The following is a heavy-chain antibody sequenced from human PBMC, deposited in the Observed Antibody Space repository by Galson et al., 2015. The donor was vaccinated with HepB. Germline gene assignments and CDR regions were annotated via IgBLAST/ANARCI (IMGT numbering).Heavy chain of an antibody. J-gene: IGHJ4*02. CDR3: AKGKRYFDWLPLDY. CDR1: GFTFSSYD. Sequence: SLRLSCAASGFTFSSYDMHWVRQATGKGLEWVSAIGTAGDTYYPGSVKGQFTISRENAKNSLYLQMNSLKTEDTAVYYCAKGKRYFDWLPLDYWGQGTLVTVSS. CDR2: IGTAGDT. V-gene: IGHV3-13*01. D-gene: IGHD3-9*01.